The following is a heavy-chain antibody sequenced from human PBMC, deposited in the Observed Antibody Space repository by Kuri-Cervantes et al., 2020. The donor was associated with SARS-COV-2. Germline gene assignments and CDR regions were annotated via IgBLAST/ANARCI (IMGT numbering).Heavy chain of an antibody. CDR2: INPNSGGT. D-gene: IGHD1-26*01. Sequence: SVKVSCKASGYTFTGYYMHWVRQAPGQGLEWMGWINPNSGGTNYAQKFQGRVTMTRDTSISTAYMELSRLRSDDTAVYYCARDMDALVGATLDYWGQGTLVTVSS. J-gene: IGHJ4*02. V-gene: IGHV1-2*02. CDR1: GYTFTGYY. CDR3: ARDMDALVGATLDY.